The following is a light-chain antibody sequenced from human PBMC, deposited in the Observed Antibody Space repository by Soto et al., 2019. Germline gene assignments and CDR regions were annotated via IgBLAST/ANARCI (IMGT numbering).Light chain of an antibody. Sequence: DIQMTQSPSSLSASVGDRVTITCRASQSISSYLNWYQQKPGKAPNLLIYAASSLQSGVPSRFSGSGSGTDFTLTVSSLQPEDFASYYYQHSYSSSWTFGQGTTVEIK. V-gene: IGKV1-39*01. CDR2: AAS. J-gene: IGKJ1*01. CDR1: QSISSY. CDR3: QHSYSSSWT.